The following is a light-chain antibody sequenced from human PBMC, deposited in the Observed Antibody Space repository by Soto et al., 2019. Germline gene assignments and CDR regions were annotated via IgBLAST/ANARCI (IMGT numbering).Light chain of an antibody. CDR2: EVS. J-gene: IGLJ1*01. Sequence: SAQTQRASVSGSPGQSITISCTGGSSDVGRYNLVSWYQQHPGKAPKLMIYEVSKRPSGVSSRFSGSKSGNTASLTISGLQAEDEADYYCCSYAGTSTYVFGTGTKVTVL. CDR3: CSYAGTSTYV. V-gene: IGLV2-23*02. CDR1: SSDVGRYNL.